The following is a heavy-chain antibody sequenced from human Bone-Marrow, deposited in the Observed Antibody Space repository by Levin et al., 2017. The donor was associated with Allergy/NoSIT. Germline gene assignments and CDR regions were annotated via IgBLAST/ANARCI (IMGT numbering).Heavy chain of an antibody. CDR3: ARDRYPSLRITMVRGVNWFDP. Sequence: GGSLRLSCAASGFTFSSYAMHWVRQAPGKGLEWVAVISYDGSNKYYADSVKGRFTISRDNSKNTLYLQMNSLRAEDTAVYYCARDRYPSLRITMVRGVNWFDPWGQGTLVTVSS. CDR1: GFTFSSYA. CDR2: ISYDGSNK. D-gene: IGHD3-10*01. J-gene: IGHJ5*02. V-gene: IGHV3-30-3*01.